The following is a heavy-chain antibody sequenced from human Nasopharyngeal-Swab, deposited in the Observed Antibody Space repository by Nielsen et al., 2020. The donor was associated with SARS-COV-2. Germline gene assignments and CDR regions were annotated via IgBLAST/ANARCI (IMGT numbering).Heavy chain of an antibody. J-gene: IGHJ4*02. V-gene: IGHV1-69*13. CDR3: ARGPVPYYYDSSGYYLD. CDR2: IIPIFGTA. Sequence: SVKVSCKASGGTFSSYAISWVRQAPGQGLEWMGGIIPIFGTANYAQKFQGRVTITADESTSTAYMELSSLRSEDTAVYYCARGPVPYYYDSSGYYLDWGQGTLVTVSS. D-gene: IGHD3-22*01. CDR1: GGTFSSYA.